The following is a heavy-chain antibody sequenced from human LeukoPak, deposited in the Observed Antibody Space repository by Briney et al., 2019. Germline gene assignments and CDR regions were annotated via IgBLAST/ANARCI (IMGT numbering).Heavy chain of an antibody. CDR3: TVNYCSGGSCYML. V-gene: IGHV3-73*01. Sequence: PGGSLRLSCAASGFTFSGSAMRWVRQASGKGLEWVGRIRSKANSYATAYAASVKGRFTISRDDSKNTAYLQMNSLKTEDTAVYYCTVNYCSGGSCYMLWGQGTLVTVSS. CDR2: IRSKANSYAT. D-gene: IGHD2-15*01. J-gene: IGHJ4*02. CDR1: GFTFSGSA.